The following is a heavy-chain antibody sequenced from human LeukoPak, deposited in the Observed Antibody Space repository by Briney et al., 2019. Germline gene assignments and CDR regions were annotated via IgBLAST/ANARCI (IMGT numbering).Heavy chain of an antibody. CDR1: GFTFSSYA. D-gene: IGHD5-12*01. J-gene: IGHJ4*02. Sequence: GGSLRLSCAASGFTFSSYAMSWVRQAPGKGLEWVSAISGSGDSTYYADTVKGRFTISRDNSKNTLNLQMNSLRAEDTAVYFCAKAVSPVDVGYWGGGTLVTVSS. V-gene: IGHV3-23*01. CDR2: ISGSGDST. CDR3: AKAVSPVDVGY.